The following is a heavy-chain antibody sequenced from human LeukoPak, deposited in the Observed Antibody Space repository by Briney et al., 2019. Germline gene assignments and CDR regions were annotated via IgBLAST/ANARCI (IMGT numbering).Heavy chain of an antibody. CDR2: INPESGAT. D-gene: IGHD3-22*01. CDR3: ARGLYHSDSSGYYSY. V-gene: IGHV1-2*02. CDR1: GYTFTGYY. Sequence: ASVKVSCKSFGYTFTGYYIHWVRQALGQGLEWMGWINPESGATDYARKFQGRVTMTRDTSISTAYMDLTSLRSDDTAVYYCARGLYHSDSSGYYSYWGQGTLVTVSS. J-gene: IGHJ4*02.